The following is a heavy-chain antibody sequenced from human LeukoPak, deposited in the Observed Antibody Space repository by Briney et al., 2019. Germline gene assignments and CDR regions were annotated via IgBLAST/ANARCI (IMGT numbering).Heavy chain of an antibody. Sequence: GGSLRLSCGASGFTFSSYWMHWVRQAPGKGLVWVSRINTDGITTDHADSVKGRFTISRDNAKNSLYLQMNSLRAEDTAVYYCAKDHSGSYFGSLDYWGQGTLVTVSS. J-gene: IGHJ4*02. D-gene: IGHD3-10*01. CDR1: GFTFSSYW. V-gene: IGHV3-74*01. CDR2: INTDGITT. CDR3: AKDHSGSYFGSLDY.